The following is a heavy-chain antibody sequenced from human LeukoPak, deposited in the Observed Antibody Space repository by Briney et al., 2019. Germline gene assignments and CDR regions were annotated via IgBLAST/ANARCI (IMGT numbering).Heavy chain of an antibody. CDR1: GGSVSTYY. CDR2: KYYSGNT. V-gene: IGHV4-59*02. Sequence: PAGTLSLTCNVSGGSVSTYYWSWIRQSPGKGLEWIGYKYYSGNTNYSPSLQSRVTISVDTSKNQFSLKPSSATAANTAVYYCARAGNISRGWYRRHVNLVFDYWGQGTLVTVSS. D-gene: IGHD6-19*01. J-gene: IGHJ4*02. CDR3: ARAGNISRGWYRRHVNLVFDY.